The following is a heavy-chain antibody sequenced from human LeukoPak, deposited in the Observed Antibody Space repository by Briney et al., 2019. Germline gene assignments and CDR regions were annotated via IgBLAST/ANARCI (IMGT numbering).Heavy chain of an antibody. CDR2: ISSSGITI. D-gene: IGHD2-21*02. CDR3: ARDLYCGGDCLFVDY. V-gene: IGHV3-11*01. CDR1: GFTFSDYY. Sequence: GGSLRLSCAASGFTFSDYYMSWIRQAPGKGLEWVSYISSSGITIYYADSVKGRFTISRDNAKNSLYLQMNSLRAEDTAVYYCARDLYCGGDCLFVDYWGQGTLVTVSS. J-gene: IGHJ4*02.